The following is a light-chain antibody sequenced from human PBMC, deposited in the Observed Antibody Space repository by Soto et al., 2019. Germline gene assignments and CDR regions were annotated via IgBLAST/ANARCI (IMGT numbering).Light chain of an antibody. V-gene: IGLV2-14*01. CDR2: DVS. CDR3: ASYTSSNPRV. J-gene: IGLJ2*01. Sequence: QSVLTQPASVSGSPGQSITISCTGTSSDVGGYNYVSWYQQHSGKAPKLMIYDVSNRPSGVSNRFSGSKSGNTASLTISGLQAEDEADYYCASYTSSNPRVFGGGTKLTVL. CDR1: SSDVGGYNY.